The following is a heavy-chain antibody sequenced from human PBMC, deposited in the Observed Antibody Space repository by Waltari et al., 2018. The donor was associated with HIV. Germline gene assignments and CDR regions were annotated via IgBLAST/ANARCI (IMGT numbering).Heavy chain of an antibody. D-gene: IGHD6-19*01. CDR3: ARGIAVRGYYYGMDV. CDR2: INPNSGGT. Sequence: QVQLVQSGAEVKKPGASVKVSCKASGYTFTGYYMHWVRQAPGQGLEWMGRINPNSGGTNYAQKFQGRVTMTRDTSISTAYMELSRLRSDDTAVYYCARGIAVRGYYYGMDVWGQGTTVTVSS. V-gene: IGHV1-2*06. J-gene: IGHJ6*02. CDR1: GYTFTGYY.